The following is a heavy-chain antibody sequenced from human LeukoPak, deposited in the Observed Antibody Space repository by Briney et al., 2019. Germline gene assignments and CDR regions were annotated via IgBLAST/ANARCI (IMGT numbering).Heavy chain of an antibody. CDR1: GFTFSTYS. CDR2: ITSTSDTI. D-gene: IGHD1-26*01. V-gene: IGHV3-48*01. Sequence: PGGSLRLSCAASGFTFSTYSMNWVRQAPGKGLEWLSYITSTSDTIYYADSVKGRFTISRDNAKNSLYLQMNSLRAEDTAVYASFPWDLRPTWGQGTQVSVAS. J-gene: IGHJ4*02. CDR3: FPWDLRPT.